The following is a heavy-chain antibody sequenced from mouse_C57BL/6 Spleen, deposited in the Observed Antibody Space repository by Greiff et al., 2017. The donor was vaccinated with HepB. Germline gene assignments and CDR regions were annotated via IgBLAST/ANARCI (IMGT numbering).Heavy chain of an antibody. CDR1: GYTFTSYW. CDR3: ARGSITSRGYFDY. Sequence: QVQLQQPGAELVKPGASVKLSCKASGYTFTSYWMHWVKQRPGQGLEWIGMIHPNSGSTNYNEKFKSKATLTVDKATSTAYMQLSGLTSEDSAVYYCARGSITSRGYFDYWGQGTTLTVSS. CDR2: IHPNSGST. V-gene: IGHV1-64*01. D-gene: IGHD1-1*01. J-gene: IGHJ2*01.